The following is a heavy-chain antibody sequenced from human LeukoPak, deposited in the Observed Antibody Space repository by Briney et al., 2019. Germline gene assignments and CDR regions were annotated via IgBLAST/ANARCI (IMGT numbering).Heavy chain of an antibody. Sequence: PGGSLRLSCAASGFTFSSYAMSWVRQAPGKGLEWVAVIWYDGSNKQYVDSVKGRFTISRDNSKNTLYLQMNSLRAEDTAVYYCARESSLTGAYFDCWGQGTLVTVSS. CDR3: ARESSLTGAYFDC. V-gene: IGHV3-33*08. CDR1: GFTFSSYA. CDR2: IWYDGSNK. J-gene: IGHJ4*02. D-gene: IGHD3-10*01.